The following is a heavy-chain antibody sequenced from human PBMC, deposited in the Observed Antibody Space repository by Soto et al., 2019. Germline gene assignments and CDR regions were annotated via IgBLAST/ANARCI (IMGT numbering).Heavy chain of an antibody. CDR3: ARDRRHDFWIKGPHFDY. D-gene: IGHD3-3*01. CDR1: GYTFTSYD. CDR2: ISAYNGNT. Sequence: QVQLVQSGAEVKKPGASVKVSCKASGYTFTSYDISWVRQAPGQGLEWMGWISAYNGNTNYAQKLQGRVTMTTDTSTSTAYMELRSLRSDDTAVYYCARDRRHDFWIKGPHFDYWGQGTLVTVSS. V-gene: IGHV1-18*01. J-gene: IGHJ4*02.